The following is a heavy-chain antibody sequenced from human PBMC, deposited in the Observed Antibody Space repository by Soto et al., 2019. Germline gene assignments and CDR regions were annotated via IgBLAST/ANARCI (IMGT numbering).Heavy chain of an antibody. CDR2: ISGSGGST. D-gene: IGHD6-13*01. CDR3: AKDPFLGINPGIAAAGHY. J-gene: IGHJ4*02. CDR1: GFTFSSYA. V-gene: IGHV3-23*01. Sequence: GGSLRLSCAASGFTFSSYAMSWVRQAPGKGLEWVSAISGSGGSTYYADSVKGRFTISRDNSKNTLYLQMNSLRAEDTAVYYCAKDPFLGINPGIAAAGHYWGQGTLVTVSS.